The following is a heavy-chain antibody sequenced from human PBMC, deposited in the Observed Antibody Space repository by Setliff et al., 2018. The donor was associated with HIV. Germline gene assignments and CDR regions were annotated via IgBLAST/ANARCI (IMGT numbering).Heavy chain of an antibody. CDR2: IRYDGSNK. V-gene: IGHV3-30*02. J-gene: IGHJ6*02. Sequence: PGESLKISCVASGFSFSNYGMHWVRQAPGKGLEWMTFIRYDGSNKYYADSVKGRFTISRDNSRNTLYLQMNSLTTEDTAVYYCAKDWRWELPIYGMNVWGQGTTVTVSS. CDR1: GFSFSNYG. D-gene: IGHD1-26*01. CDR3: AKDWRWELPIYGMNV.